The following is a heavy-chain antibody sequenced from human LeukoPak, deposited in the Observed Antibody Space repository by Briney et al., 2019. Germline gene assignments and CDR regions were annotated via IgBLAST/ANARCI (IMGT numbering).Heavy chain of an antibody. CDR1: GMTFTNAW. CDR3: ATFPEDYYDSSGYSDAFDI. V-gene: IGHV3-30-3*01. J-gene: IGHJ3*02. D-gene: IGHD3-22*01. Sequence: TGGSLRLSCTLSGMTFTNAWMSWVRRAPGKGLEWVAVISYDGSNKYYADSVKGRFTISRDNSKNTLYLQMNSLRAEDTAVYYCATFPEDYYDSSGYSDAFDIWGQGTMVTVSS. CDR2: ISYDGSNK.